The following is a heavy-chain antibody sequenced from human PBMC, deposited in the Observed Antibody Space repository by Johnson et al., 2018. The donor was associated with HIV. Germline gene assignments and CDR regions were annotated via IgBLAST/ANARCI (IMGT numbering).Heavy chain of an antibody. D-gene: IGHD4-17*01. CDR2: ISGNGGST. J-gene: IGHJ3*02. Sequence: VQLVESGGGVVQPGGSLRLSCAASGFTFSSHAMHWVRQAPGKGLEYVSGISGNGGSTYYANSVKGRFTISRDNSKNTLYVQMGSLRAEDTAVYYCAKDRIGDYADAFDIWGQGTMVTVSS. V-gene: IGHV3-64*01. CDR3: AKDRIGDYADAFDI. CDR1: GFTFSSHA.